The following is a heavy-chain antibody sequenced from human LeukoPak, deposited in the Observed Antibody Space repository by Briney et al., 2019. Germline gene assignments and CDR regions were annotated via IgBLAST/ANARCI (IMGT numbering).Heavy chain of an antibody. CDR3: ARFSRITWGDWGDAFDV. D-gene: IGHD2-21*02. Sequence: PSETLSLICIVYGGSFSDYFWSWVRQSPGKGLEWIGEIDDGGNTNYNPSLMSRVIVAMEKCKKQFSLVMRSVTAADTAVYYCARFSRITWGDWGDAFDVWGQGATVIVSS. CDR2: IDDGGNT. J-gene: IGHJ3*01. V-gene: IGHV4-34*01. CDR1: GGSFSDYF.